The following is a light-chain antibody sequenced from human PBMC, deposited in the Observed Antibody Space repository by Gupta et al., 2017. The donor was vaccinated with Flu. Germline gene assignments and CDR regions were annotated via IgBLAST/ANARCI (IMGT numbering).Light chain of an antibody. Sequence: ILMTQSPLSLPVTPGEPASISCRSSQSLLHSNGYNYLDWYLQKPGQSPQLLIYLGSNRASGVPDRFSGSGSGTDFTLNISSVEAEDVGVYYCKQALQTPRTFGRGTKVEIK. CDR2: LGS. J-gene: IGKJ1*01. V-gene: IGKV2-28*01. CDR1: QSLLHSNGYNY. CDR3: KQALQTPRT.